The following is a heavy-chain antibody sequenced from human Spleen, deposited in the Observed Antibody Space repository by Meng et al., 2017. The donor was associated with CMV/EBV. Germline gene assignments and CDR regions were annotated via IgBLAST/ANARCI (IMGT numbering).Heavy chain of an antibody. CDR2: IFYSGST. D-gene: IGHD5-24*01. V-gene: IGHV4-39*01. Sequence: SETLSLTCTVSGGSISSSSYYWGWIRQPPGKGLEWIGSIFYSGSTHYNPSLKSRVTISVDTSKNQFSLRLSSVTAADTAVYYCASLRDGYTLDYWGQGTLVTSPQ. CDR1: GGSISSSSYY. CDR3: ASLRDGYTLDY. J-gene: IGHJ4*02.